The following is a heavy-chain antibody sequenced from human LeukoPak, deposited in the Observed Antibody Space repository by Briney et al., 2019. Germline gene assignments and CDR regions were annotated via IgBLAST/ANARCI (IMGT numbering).Heavy chain of an antibody. D-gene: IGHD3-10*01. CDR1: GFAFSDYY. CDR3: ARDIGDALTDGSGSYWDY. J-gene: IGHJ4*02. V-gene: IGHV3-11*04. Sequence: GGSLRLSCAASGFAFSDYYMSWIRQAPGKGLEWISYISHRVSDVQYADSVKGRFTISRDNAKNSLYLQMNSLRAEDTAVYYCARDIGDALTDGSGSYWDYWGQGTLVTVSS. CDR2: ISHRVSDV.